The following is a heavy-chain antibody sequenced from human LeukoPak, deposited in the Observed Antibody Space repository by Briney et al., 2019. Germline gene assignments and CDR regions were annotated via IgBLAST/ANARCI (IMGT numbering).Heavy chain of an antibody. V-gene: IGHV1-2*02. CDR1: GYTFADHY. D-gene: IGHD5-12*01. Sequence: ASVKVSCKASGYTFADHYIHWVRQAPGQGFEWMGWITPNTGGTDYAQKFQDRIALTSYTSISTVYMELNRLESDDTALYYCARDLATIDGIAWYYFANWGQGTLVTVS. CDR3: ARDLATIDGIAWYYFAN. J-gene: IGHJ4*02. CDR2: ITPNTGGT.